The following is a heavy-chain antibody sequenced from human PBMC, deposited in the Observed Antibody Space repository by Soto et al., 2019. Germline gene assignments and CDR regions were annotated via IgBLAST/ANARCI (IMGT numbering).Heavy chain of an antibody. CDR2: FFIGGNT. D-gene: IGHD3-16*01. V-gene: IGHV4-39*01. CDR3: ARAPWGNYGYPSYFDY. Sequence: SETLSLTCTVSGGSMSSSSTYYWGWMRQPPGKGLEWIASFFIGGNTYYNPSVKSRVTISVDTSKNQFSLKLSSVTAADTAVYYCARAPWGNYGYPSYFDYRAQRTPVTVSS. CDR1: GGSMSSSSTYY. J-gene: IGHJ4*02.